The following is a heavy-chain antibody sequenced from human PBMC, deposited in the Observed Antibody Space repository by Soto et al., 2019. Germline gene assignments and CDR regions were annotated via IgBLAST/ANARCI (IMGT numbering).Heavy chain of an antibody. CDR1: GFTFSDYS. Sequence: GGSLRLSCAASGFTFSDYSMNWVRQAPGKGLEWVSAISAGGSNTNYADSVKGRFTISSDNSKNTLYLQMNGLRADDTAVYYCAKEYSTSFDYWGQGTPVTVSS. V-gene: IGHV3-23*01. CDR2: ISAGGSNT. D-gene: IGHD6-6*01. CDR3: AKEYSTSFDY. J-gene: IGHJ4*02.